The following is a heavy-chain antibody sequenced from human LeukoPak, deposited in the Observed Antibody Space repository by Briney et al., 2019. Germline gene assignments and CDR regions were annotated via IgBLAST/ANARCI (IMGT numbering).Heavy chain of an antibody. CDR1: GFTVSSNP. D-gene: IGHD3-22*01. CDR3: AREKGRRNYYDSSGYEFDY. Sequence: PGGSLRLSCAASGFTVSSNPMNWVRQAPGKGLDWVSSISTGGGTIYYADSVKGRFTISRDNAQNLLYLQMNSLRDEDTAVYYCAREKGRRNYYDSSGYEFDYWGQGTLVTVSS. CDR2: ISTGGGTI. J-gene: IGHJ4*02. V-gene: IGHV3-48*02.